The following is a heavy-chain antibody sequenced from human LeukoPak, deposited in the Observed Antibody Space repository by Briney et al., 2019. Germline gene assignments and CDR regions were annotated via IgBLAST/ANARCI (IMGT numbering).Heavy chain of an antibody. CDR2: INSDGTET. J-gene: IGHJ6*03. Sequence: PGGSLRLSCVGSSYMFSGYWMHWVRQVPGKELVWVARINSDGTETTYADSVKGRFTMSRDNAKNSLYLQMNSLRAEDTAVYYCAKELAGTLSMDVWGKGTTVTISS. D-gene: IGHD6-19*01. CDR1: SYMFSGYW. V-gene: IGHV3-74*03. CDR3: AKELAGTLSMDV.